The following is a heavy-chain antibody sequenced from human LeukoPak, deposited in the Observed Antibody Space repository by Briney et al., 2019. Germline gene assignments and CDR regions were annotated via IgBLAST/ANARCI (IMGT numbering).Heavy chain of an antibody. CDR2: IYYSGSI. V-gene: IGHV4-59*08. Sequence: SETLSLTCTVSGGSISSYYWSWIRQPPGKGLEWIGYIYYSGSINYNPSLKSRVTISVDTSKNQFSLKLSSVTAADTAVYYCARGARGSYSYWGQGTLVSVFS. J-gene: IGHJ4*02. D-gene: IGHD1-26*01. CDR1: GGSISSYY. CDR3: ARGARGSYSY.